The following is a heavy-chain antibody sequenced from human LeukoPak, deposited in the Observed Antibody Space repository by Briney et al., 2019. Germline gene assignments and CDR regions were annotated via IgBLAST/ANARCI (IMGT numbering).Heavy chain of an antibody. CDR2: ISGSGGST. CDR1: GFTFSSYA. Sequence: GGSLRLSCAASGFTFSSYAMSWVRQAPGKGLEWVSAISGSGGSTYYADSVKGRFTISRDNSKNTLYLQMNSLRAEDTAVYYCAKDAPISYYYGSGSYSDPWGQGTLVTVSS. V-gene: IGHV3-23*01. CDR3: AKDAPISYYYGSGSYSDP. J-gene: IGHJ5*02. D-gene: IGHD3-10*01.